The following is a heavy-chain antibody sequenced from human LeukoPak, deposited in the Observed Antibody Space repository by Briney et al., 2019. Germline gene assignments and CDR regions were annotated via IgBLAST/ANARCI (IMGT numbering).Heavy chain of an antibody. J-gene: IGHJ6*03. CDR1: GGTFSSYA. V-gene: IGHV1-69*05. CDR2: IIPIFGTA. Sequence: SVKVSCKASGGTFSSYAISWVRQAPGQGLEWMGRIIPIFGTANYAQKFQGRVTITTDESTSTAYMELSSLRSEDTAVYYCATTRGSYYYYYMDDWGKGTTVTVSS. D-gene: IGHD5-24*01. CDR3: ATTRGSYYYYYMDD.